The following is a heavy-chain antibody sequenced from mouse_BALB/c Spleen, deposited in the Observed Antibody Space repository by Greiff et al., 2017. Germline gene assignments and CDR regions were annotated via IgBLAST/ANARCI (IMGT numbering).Heavy chain of an antibody. J-gene: IGHJ4*01. CDR2: ISDGGSYT. Sequence: EVKLVESGGGLVKPGGSLKLSCAASGFTFSDYYMYWVRQTPEKRLEWVATISDGGSYTYYPDSVKGRFTISRDNAKNNLYLQMSSLKSEDTAMYYCARDLGLRRPYYYAMDYWGQGTSVTVSS. D-gene: IGHD2-4*01. V-gene: IGHV5-4*02. CDR1: GFTFSDYY. CDR3: ARDLGLRRPYYYAMDY.